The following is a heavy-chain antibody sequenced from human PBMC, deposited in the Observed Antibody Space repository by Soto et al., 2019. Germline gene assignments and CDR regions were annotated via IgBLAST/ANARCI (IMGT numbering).Heavy chain of an antibody. J-gene: IGHJ4*02. CDR2: IYYSGNT. CDR1: GGSISSYY. CDR3: ARANRDSSGYPYYFDY. D-gene: IGHD3-22*01. Sequence: SETLSLTCTVSGGSISSYYWSWIRQPPGKGLEWIGYIYYSGNTNYNPSLKSRVTISVDTSKNQFSLKLSSVTAADTAVYYCARANRDSSGYPYYFDYWGQGTLVTVSS. V-gene: IGHV4-59*01.